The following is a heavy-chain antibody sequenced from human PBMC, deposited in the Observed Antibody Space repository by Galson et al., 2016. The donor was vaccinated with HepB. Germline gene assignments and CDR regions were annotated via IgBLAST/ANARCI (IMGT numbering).Heavy chain of an antibody. V-gene: IGHV3-33*01. J-gene: IGHJ4*02. CDR1: GFSFSRYG. D-gene: IGHD2-15*01. CDR3: STGSLTAASDFDY. CDR2: IWFDGSFD. Sequence: SLRLSCAASGFSFSRYGLHWVRQAPGKGLEWVAVIWFDGSFDHYGDSVKGRFTISKDNSKNGLYLQMNNRRAEDTGVYYCSTGSLTAASDFDYWGQGTQVTVSS.